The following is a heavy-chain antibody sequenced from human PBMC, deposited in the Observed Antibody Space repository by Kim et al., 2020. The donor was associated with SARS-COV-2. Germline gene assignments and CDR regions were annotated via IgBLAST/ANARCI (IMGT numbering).Heavy chain of an antibody. CDR3: ARGPPIAAAPSGGSDY. CDR1: GGSFSGYY. CDR2: INHSGST. J-gene: IGHJ4*02. D-gene: IGHD6-13*01. V-gene: IGHV4-34*01. Sequence: SETLSLTCAVYGGSFSGYYWSWIRQPPGKGLEWIGEINHSGSTNYNPSLKSRVTISVDTSKNQFSLKLSSVTAADTAVYYCARGPPIAAAPSGGSDYWGQGTLVTVSS.